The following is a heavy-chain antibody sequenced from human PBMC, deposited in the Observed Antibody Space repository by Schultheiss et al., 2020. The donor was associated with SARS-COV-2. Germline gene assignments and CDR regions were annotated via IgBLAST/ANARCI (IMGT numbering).Heavy chain of an antibody. Sequence: SETLSLTCTVSGGSISSYYWSWIRQPPGKGLEWIGYIYYSGSTNYNPSLKSRVTISVDTSKSQFSLKLSSVTAADTAVYYCARATVTTPKGYAFDIWGQGTMVTVSS. CDR2: IYYSGST. J-gene: IGHJ3*02. V-gene: IGHV4-59*01. D-gene: IGHD4-17*01. CDR1: GGSISSYY. CDR3: ARATVTTPKGYAFDI.